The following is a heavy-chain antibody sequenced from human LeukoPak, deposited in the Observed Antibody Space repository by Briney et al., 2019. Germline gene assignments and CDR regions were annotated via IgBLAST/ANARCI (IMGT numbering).Heavy chain of an antibody. CDR1: GGSISTYY. J-gene: IGHJ5*02. D-gene: IGHD1-26*01. V-gene: IGHV4-4*07. CDR3: ARDQVLWERRGKNWFDP. CDR2: IYTTGGT. Sequence: SETLSLTCSVSGGSISTYYWSWIRQPAGKGLEWIGRIYTTGGTNYDPSLKSRVTMSVDTSKNQFSLKLTSVTAADTAVYYCARDQVLWERRGKNWFDPWGQGTLVTVSS.